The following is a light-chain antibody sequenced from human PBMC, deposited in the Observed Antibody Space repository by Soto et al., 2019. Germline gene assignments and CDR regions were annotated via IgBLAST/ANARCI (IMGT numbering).Light chain of an antibody. CDR3: QQYTTYPLT. CDR1: QSISTW. Sequence: DIQMTQSPSTLSASVGDRVTITCRASQSISTWLAWYQQKPGKAPKLLIYKASTLEGGVLSRFSGSGSGTEFNITLSSLQPDDFASYYCQQYTTYPLTFGGGTTVEIK. CDR2: KAS. J-gene: IGKJ4*01. V-gene: IGKV1-5*03.